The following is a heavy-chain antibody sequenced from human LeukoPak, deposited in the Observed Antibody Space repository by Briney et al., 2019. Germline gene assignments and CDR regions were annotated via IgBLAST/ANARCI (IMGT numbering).Heavy chain of an antibody. D-gene: IGHD3-3*01. V-gene: IGHV1-69*13. J-gene: IGHJ4*02. Sequence: SVKVSCKASGGTFSSYAISWVRQAPGQGLEWMGGIIPIFGTANYAQKFQGRVTITADESTSTAYMELSSLGSEDTAVYYCARDRDPTIFGVAFDYWGQGTLVTVSS. CDR1: GGTFSSYA. CDR3: ARDRDPTIFGVAFDY. CDR2: IIPIFGTA.